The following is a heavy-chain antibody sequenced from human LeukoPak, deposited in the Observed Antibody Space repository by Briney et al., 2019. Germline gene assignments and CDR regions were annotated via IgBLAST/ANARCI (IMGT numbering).Heavy chain of an antibody. D-gene: IGHD2-21*01. V-gene: IGHV1-69*13. Sequence: SVEVSCKASGGTFSSYAISWVRQAPGQGLEWMGGIIPIFGTANYAQKFQGRVTITADESTSTAYMELSSLRSEDTAVYYCARAFCGGDCYSRWHYFDYWGQGTLVTVSS. J-gene: IGHJ4*02. CDR1: GGTFSSYA. CDR3: ARAFCGGDCYSRWHYFDY. CDR2: IIPIFGTA.